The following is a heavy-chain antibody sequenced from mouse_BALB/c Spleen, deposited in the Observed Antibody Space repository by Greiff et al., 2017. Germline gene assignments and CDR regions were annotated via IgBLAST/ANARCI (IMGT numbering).Heavy chain of an antibody. V-gene: IGHV5-6-3*01. CDR3: ARETTGAY. CDR2: INSNGGST. CDR1: GFTFSSYG. Sequence: EVQVVESGGGLVQPGGSLKLSCAASGFTFSSYGMSWVRQTPDKRLELVATINSNGGSTYYPDSVKGRFTISRDNAKNTLYLQMSSLKSEDTAMYYCARETTGAYWGQGTLVTVSA. D-gene: IGHD1-1*01. J-gene: IGHJ3*01.